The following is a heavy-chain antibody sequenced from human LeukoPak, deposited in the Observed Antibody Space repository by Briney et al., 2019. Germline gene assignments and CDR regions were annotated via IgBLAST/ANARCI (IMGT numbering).Heavy chain of an antibody. CDR2: IYYSGST. CDR1: GGSISSYY. D-gene: IGHD2-2*02. CDR3: ARDHRGCSSTSCYTVFDY. V-gene: IGHV4-59*01. Sequence: PSETLSLTCTVSGGSISSYYWSWIRQPPGKGLEWIGYIYYSGSTNYNPSLKSRVTISVDTSKNQFSLKLSSVTAAGTAVYYCARDHRGCSSTSCYTVFDYWGQGTLVTVSS. J-gene: IGHJ4*02.